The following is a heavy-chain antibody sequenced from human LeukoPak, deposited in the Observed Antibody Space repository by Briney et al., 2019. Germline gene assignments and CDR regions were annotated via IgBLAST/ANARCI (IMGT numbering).Heavy chain of an antibody. CDR3: ARDRYYGSGSLYDV. V-gene: IGHV3-48*03. CDR1: GFTFSGYE. J-gene: IGHJ6*04. Sequence: GGSLRLSCAASGFTFSGYEMNWVRQAPGKGLEWVSYISSSAGTIYYADSVKGRFTISRDNAKNSLYLQMNSLRAEDTAVYYCARDRYYGSGSLYDVWGRGTTVTVSS. CDR2: ISSSAGTI. D-gene: IGHD3-10*01.